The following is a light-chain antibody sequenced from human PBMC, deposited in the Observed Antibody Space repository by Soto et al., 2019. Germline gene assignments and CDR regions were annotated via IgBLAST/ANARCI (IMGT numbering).Light chain of an antibody. Sequence: ALTQPASVSGSPGQSITISCTGPSSDIGGYNYVSWYQQHPGKAPKLMIYDVSDRPSGVSNRFSGSKSGNTASLTISGLQAEDEADYYCASYASSNTVLFGGGTQLTVL. V-gene: IGLV2-14*03. CDR1: SSDIGGYNY. CDR3: ASYASSNTVL. J-gene: IGLJ2*01. CDR2: DVS.